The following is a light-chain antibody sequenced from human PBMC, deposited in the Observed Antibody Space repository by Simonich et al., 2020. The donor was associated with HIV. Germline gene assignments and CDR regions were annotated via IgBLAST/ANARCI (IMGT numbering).Light chain of an antibody. Sequence: QSVLTQPPSASGTPGQRVTISCSGSSSNIGSNTVNWYQHLPGTAPKLLIYRNNQRPAGVPDRFRGSQSGTSASLAIPGLQAEDEADYYCQSYDSRLSGPVFGGGTKLTVL. V-gene: IGLV1-44*01. CDR3: QSYDSRLSGPV. CDR2: RNN. J-gene: IGLJ2*01. CDR1: SSNIGSNT.